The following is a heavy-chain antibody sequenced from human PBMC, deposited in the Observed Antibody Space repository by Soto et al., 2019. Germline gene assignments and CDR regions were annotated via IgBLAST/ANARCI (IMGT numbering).Heavy chain of an antibody. J-gene: IGHJ4*02. D-gene: IGHD5-12*01. Sequence: VGSLRLSCATSVYAFEDYAMHCVRQFPGKGLEWVSLISWDGESTYYADPVKGRFTVSRDNSEKSLYLQMNSVRVDDTALYYLEKVGQLDIPTAPAYFQHWGQGTLVRVSS. V-gene: IGHV3-43D*04. CDR1: VYAFEDYA. CDR3: EKVGQLDIPTAPAYFQH. CDR2: ISWDGEST.